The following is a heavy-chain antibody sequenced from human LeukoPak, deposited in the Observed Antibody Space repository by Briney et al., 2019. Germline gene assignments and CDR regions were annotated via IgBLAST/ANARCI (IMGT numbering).Heavy chain of an antibody. CDR1: GGSFSGYY. CDR2: IYSSGST. J-gene: IGHJ5*02. CDR3: ARDPSYSSGWFDP. V-gene: IGHV4-4*07. Sequence: SETLSLTCNVYGGSFSGYYWSWIRQPPGKGLEWIGRIYSSGSTNYNPSLKSRVTMSVDTSKNQFSLKLSSVTAADTAVYYCARDPSYSSGWFDPWGQGTLVTVSS. D-gene: IGHD6-19*01.